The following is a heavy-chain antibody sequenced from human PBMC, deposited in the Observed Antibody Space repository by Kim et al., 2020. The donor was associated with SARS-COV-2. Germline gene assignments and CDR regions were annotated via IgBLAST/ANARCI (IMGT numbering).Heavy chain of an antibody. Sequence: KHSPKVPGIDTITRDTTASTAYMELSSLRSEDTAVYYCARRIAVAADFDYWGQGTLVSVSS. J-gene: IGHJ4*02. D-gene: IGHD6-19*01. V-gene: IGHV1-3*01. CDR3: ARRIAVAADFDY.